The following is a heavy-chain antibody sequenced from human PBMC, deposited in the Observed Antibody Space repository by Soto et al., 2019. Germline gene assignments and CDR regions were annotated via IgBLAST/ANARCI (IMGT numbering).Heavy chain of an antibody. CDR3: ARGVGFGYYYYHMDL. V-gene: IGHV4-61*01. J-gene: IGHJ6*02. CDR1: GDSVTSVSDY. CDR2: IYYSGST. D-gene: IGHD3-10*01. Sequence: SETLSLTCTVSGDSVTSVSDYWSWIRQPPGKGLEWIGYIYYSGSTDYNPSLGSRVTISIDTSKNQFSLKLTSVTAADTAVYYCARGVGFGYYYYHMDLWGQGTTVTVSS.